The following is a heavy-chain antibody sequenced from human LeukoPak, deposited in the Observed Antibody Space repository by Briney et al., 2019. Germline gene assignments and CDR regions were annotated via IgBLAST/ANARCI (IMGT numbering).Heavy chain of an antibody. J-gene: IGHJ4*02. V-gene: IGHV4-59*08. CDR3: ARHSEEAGSFDY. CDR2: IYDSGST. Sequence: SETLSLTCTVSGGSIRSYYWSWIRQPPGKGLEWIAYIYDSGSTNYNPSLKSRVTISVDTSKNQFSLKLSSVTAADTAVYYCARHSEEAGSFDYWGQGTLVTVSS. CDR1: GGSIRSYY. D-gene: IGHD6-13*01.